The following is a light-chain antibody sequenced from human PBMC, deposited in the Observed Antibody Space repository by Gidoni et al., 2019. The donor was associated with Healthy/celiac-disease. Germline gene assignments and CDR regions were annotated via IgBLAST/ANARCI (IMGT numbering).Light chain of an antibody. CDR2: DNN. Sequence: QSVLTQPPSVSAAPGQKVTIPCSGSSSNIGNHYVSWYQQLPGTAPKLLIYDNNKRPSGIPDRFSGSKSGTSATLGITGLQTGDEADYYCGTWDSSLSAGPFGGGTKLTVL. V-gene: IGLV1-51*01. J-gene: IGLJ2*01. CDR3: GTWDSSLSAGP. CDR1: SSNIGNHY.